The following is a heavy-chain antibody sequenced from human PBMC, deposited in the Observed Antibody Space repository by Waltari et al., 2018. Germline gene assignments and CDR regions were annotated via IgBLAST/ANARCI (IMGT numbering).Heavy chain of an antibody. CDR2: IYHSGST. J-gene: IGHJ4*02. D-gene: IGHD3-10*01. CDR1: GHSISSVYY. CDR3: ARHLDYYGSGSYYNY. Sequence: QVQLQESGPGLVKPSETLSLTCAVPGHSISSVYYWGWLRQPPGKGLEWIGSIYHSGSTYYNPSLKSRVTISVDTSKNQFSLKLSSVTAADTAVYYCARHLDYYGSGSYYNYWGQGTLVTVSS. V-gene: IGHV4-38-2*01.